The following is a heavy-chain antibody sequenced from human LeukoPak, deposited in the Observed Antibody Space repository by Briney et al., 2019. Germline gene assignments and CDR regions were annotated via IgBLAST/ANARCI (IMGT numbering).Heavy chain of an antibody. CDR2: ISSSGLRT. Sequence: PGGSLRLSCAASGFTFSSYAMSWVRQAPGKGLEWVSTISSSGLRTYYAASVKGRFTISRDNSNNTLYLRMNDLRAEDTAVYYCAKDPASITTLPGWFDPWGLGTLVTVSS. CDR3: AKDPASITTLPGWFDP. CDR1: GFTFSSYA. J-gene: IGHJ5*02. V-gene: IGHV3-23*01. D-gene: IGHD3-10*01.